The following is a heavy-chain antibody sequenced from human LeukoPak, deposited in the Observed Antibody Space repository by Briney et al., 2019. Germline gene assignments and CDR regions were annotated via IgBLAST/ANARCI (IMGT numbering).Heavy chain of an antibody. Sequence: SGGSLRLSCAASGFTFSSYSMNWVRQAPGKGLEWVSSISSSSSYIYYADSVKGRFTISRDNAKNSLYLQMNSLRAEDTAVYYCARDHPLQAGFDYWGQGTLVTVSS. CDR3: ARDHPLQAGFDY. V-gene: IGHV3-21*01. D-gene: IGHD5-24*01. J-gene: IGHJ4*02. CDR1: GFTFSSYS. CDR2: ISSSSSYI.